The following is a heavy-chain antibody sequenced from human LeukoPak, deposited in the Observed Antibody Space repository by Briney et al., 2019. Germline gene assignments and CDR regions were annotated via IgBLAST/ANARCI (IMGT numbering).Heavy chain of an antibody. CDR2: INQAGSEE. CDR1: GFTFSNYW. J-gene: IGHJ4*02. CDR3: GIASGGRGGLDS. Sequence: GGSLRLSCVASGFTFSNYWVSWVRQAPGKGLEWVANINQAGSEEYYVDSVEGRFTISRDNAKNSLYLQLNSLRAEDTAVYYCGIASGGRGGLDSWGQGTLVTVSS. V-gene: IGHV3-7*03. D-gene: IGHD2-21*01.